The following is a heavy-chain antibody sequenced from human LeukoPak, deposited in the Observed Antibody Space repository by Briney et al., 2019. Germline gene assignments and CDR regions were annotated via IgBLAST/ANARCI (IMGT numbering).Heavy chain of an antibody. CDR3: TRGKVSYSQQLAFNWFDP. Sequence: SQTLSLTCAISGDSFSSNSAAWNWIRQSPSRGLEWLGRTYYRSKWYNDYAVSVKSRITINPDTSKNQFSLQLNSVTPEDTAVYYCTRGKVSYSQQLAFNWFDPWGQGTLVTVSS. J-gene: IGHJ5*02. V-gene: IGHV6-1*01. D-gene: IGHD6-13*01. CDR1: GDSFSSNSAA. CDR2: TYYRSKWYN.